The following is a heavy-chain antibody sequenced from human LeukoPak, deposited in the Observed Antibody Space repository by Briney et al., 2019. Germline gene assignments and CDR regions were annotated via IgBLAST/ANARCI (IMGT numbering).Heavy chain of an antibody. CDR3: TRSESRGYSGYDYYAFNI. J-gene: IGHJ3*02. Sequence: GGSLRLSCAASGFTFSSYAMSWVRQAPGKGLEWVSAVSGSGTTTYYADSVKGRFSISRDNSKNTLYLQMNSLGAEDTAIYYCTRSESRGYSGYDYYAFNIWGQGTTVTVSS. CDR2: VSGSGTTT. D-gene: IGHD5-12*01. V-gene: IGHV3-23*01. CDR1: GFTFSSYA.